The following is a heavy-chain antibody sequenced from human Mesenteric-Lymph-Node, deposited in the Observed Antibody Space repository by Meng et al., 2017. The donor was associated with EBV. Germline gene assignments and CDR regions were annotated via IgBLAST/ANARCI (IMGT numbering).Heavy chain of an antibody. D-gene: IGHD3-16*02. Sequence: QMQLRRWGATHVTPSETLSLTCAVFGGSFSGFYWSWIRQAPGQGVEWIGESTHNGIVNYNPSLKSRVAISVDTFKNQFSLRLTSVTAADTAIYYCARIESIWGTYRKYYFDYWGQGTLVTVSS. CDR1: GGSFSGFY. CDR2: STHNGIV. J-gene: IGHJ4*02. V-gene: IGHV4-34*01. CDR3: ARIESIWGTYRKYYFDY.